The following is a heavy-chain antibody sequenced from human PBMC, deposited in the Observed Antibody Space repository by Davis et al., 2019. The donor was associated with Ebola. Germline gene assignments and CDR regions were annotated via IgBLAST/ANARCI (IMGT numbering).Heavy chain of an antibody. J-gene: IGHJ4*02. V-gene: IGHV4-59*01. Sequence: PSETLSLTCAVYGGSFSGYYWSWIRQPPGKGLEWIGYIYYSGSTNYNPSLKSRVTISVDTSKNQFSLKLSPVTAADTAVYYCARAVGYGDPFDYWGQGTLVTVSS. CDR1: GGSFSGYY. D-gene: IGHD4-17*01. CDR2: IYYSGST. CDR3: ARAVGYGDPFDY.